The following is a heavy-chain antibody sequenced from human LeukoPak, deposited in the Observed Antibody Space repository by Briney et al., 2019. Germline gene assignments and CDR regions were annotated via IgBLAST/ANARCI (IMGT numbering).Heavy chain of an antibody. D-gene: IGHD3-10*01. CDR1: GGSFSGYY. V-gene: IGHV4-34*01. J-gene: IGHJ4*02. Sequence: SETLSLTCAVYGGSFSGYYWSWIRQPPGKGLEWIGAINHSGSTNYNPSLKSRVTISVDTSKNQFSLKLSSVTAADTAVYYCARVGLRYYGSGRGPFDYWGQGTLVTVSS. CDR2: INHSGST. CDR3: ARVGLRYYGSGRGPFDY.